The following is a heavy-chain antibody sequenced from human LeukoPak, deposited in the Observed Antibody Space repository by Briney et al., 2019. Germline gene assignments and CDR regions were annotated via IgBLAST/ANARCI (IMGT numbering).Heavy chain of an antibody. CDR1: GGSFSGYY. V-gene: IGHV4-34*01. D-gene: IGHD6-13*01. CDR3: ARVRGSSSWRYYMDV. J-gene: IGHJ6*03. CDR2: INHSGST. Sequence: SETLSLTCAVYGGSFSGYYWSWIRQPPGKGLEWIGEINHSGSTNYNPSLKSRVTISADTSKNQFSLKLSSVTAADTAVYYCARVRGSSSWRYYMDVWGKGTTVTVSS.